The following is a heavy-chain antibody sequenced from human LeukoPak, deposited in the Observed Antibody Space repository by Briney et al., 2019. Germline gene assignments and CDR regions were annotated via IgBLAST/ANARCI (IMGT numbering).Heavy chain of an antibody. V-gene: IGHV3-48*04. CDR2: ISSSSSTI. Sequence: PGGSLRLSCAASGFTFSSYSMNWVRQAPGKGLEWASYISSSSSTIYYADSVKGRFTISRDNAKNSLYLQMNSLRAEDTAVYYCARDLFRYGDYSDYYYYYGMDVWGQGTTVTVSS. D-gene: IGHD4-17*01. J-gene: IGHJ6*02. CDR3: ARDLFRYGDYSDYYYYYGMDV. CDR1: GFTFSSYS.